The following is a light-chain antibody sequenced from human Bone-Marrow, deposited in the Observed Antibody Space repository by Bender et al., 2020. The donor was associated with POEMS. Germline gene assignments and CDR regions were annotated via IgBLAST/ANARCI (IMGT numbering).Light chain of an antibody. CDR3: SSYADFNNLV. J-gene: IGLJ1*01. CDR2: DVT. V-gene: IGLV2-8*01. Sequence: QSALTQPPSASGSVGQSVTISCTGTSRDVGGYNSVSWYQQHPGKAPRLIIYDVTTRPSGVPDRFSASKSGNTASLTVSGLQAEDEAAYYCSSYADFNNLVFGTGTKVTVL. CDR1: SRDVGGYNS.